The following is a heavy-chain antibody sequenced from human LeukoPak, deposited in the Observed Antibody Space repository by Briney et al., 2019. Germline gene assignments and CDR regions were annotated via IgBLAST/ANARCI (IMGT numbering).Heavy chain of an antibody. D-gene: IGHD5-18*01. J-gene: IGHJ4*02. Sequence: GGSLRLSCAPSGFTFSGYPISWVRQAPGKGLEWVSALRGRDEGPFYADSVKGRFTISRDVSGNTLYLQMNSLRAEDTAVYYCASLDTVLVLVYFDYWGQGTLVTVSS. CDR2: LRGRDEGP. CDR1: GFTFSGYP. V-gene: IGHV3-23*01. CDR3: ASLDTVLVLVYFDY.